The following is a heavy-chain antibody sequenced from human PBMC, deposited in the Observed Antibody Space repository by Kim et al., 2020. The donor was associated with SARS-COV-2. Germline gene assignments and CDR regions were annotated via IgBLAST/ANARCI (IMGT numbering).Heavy chain of an antibody. J-gene: IGHJ4*02. D-gene: IGHD4-17*01. CDR3: ARGYGDYGY. V-gene: IGHV3-11*05. CDR2: T. Sequence: TNYADSVKGRFTISRDTAKNSLYLQMNSRRADDTAVYYCARGYGDYGYWGQGTLVTVSS.